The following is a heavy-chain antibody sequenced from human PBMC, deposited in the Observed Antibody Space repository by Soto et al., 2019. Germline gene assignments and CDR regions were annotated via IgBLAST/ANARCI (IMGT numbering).Heavy chain of an antibody. Sequence: QVQLVQSGAEVKKPGSSVKVSCKASGGTFSSYAISWVRQAPGQGLEWMGGIIPIFGTANYAQKFQGRVTITADESTSTAYMELSSLRSEDTAVYYCARGTDYYDSSGYYFIPLGLWGQGTMVTVSS. D-gene: IGHD3-22*01. V-gene: IGHV1-69*01. CDR2: IIPIFGTA. J-gene: IGHJ3*01. CDR1: GGTFSSYA. CDR3: ARGTDYYDSSGYYFIPLGL.